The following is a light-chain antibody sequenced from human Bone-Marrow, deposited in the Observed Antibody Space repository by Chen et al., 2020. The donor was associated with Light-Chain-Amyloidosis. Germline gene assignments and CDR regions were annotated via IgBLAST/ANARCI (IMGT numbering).Light chain of an antibody. CDR2: NDS. V-gene: IGLV3-25*03. CDR1: GLPKQY. Sequence: SYELTQPPSVSVSPAQTARISCPGDGLPKQYAYWYQQKPGQAPVLVIYNDSERPSGIPERFSGSSSGTTVTLTISGVQAEDEADYYCQSADTTDTLYVLFGGGTKLTFL. CDR3: QSADTTDTLYVL. J-gene: IGLJ2*01.